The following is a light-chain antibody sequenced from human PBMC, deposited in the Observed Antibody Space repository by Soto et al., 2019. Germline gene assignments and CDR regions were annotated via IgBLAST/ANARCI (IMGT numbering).Light chain of an antibody. CDR3: QSYDSSLSYV. V-gene: IGLV1-40*01. CDR2: GNS. CDR1: SSNIGAGYD. J-gene: IGLJ1*01. Sequence: QSVLTQPPSVSGAPGQRVTISCTGSSSNIGAGYDVHWYQQLPGTAPKLLIYGNSNRPSGVPDRFSGSKSGTSASLAITGLQAEDEADYYCQSYDSSLSYVFGPGTSSPS.